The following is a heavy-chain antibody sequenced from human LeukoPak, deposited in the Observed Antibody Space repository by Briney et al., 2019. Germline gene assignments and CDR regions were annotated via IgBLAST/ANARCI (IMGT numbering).Heavy chain of an antibody. CDR3: AREPTYYYDSSGSDY. CDR2: INHSGST. Sequence: PSETLSHTCAVYGGSFSGYYWSWIRQPPGKGLEWIGEINHSGSTNHNPSLKSRVTISVDTSKNQFSLKLSSVTAADTAVYYCAREPTYYYDSSGSDYWGQGTLVTVSS. D-gene: IGHD3-22*01. J-gene: IGHJ4*02. CDR1: GGSFSGYY. V-gene: IGHV4-34*01.